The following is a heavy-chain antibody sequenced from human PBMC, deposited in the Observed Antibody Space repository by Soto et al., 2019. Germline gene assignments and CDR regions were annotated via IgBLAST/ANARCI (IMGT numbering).Heavy chain of an antibody. V-gene: IGHV3-23*01. CDR2: VTGSGSST. CDR3: VDDLPKEGGDYRKNAFGI. CDR1: GFTFSSYA. Sequence: GGSLRLSCAASGFTFSSYAMSWVRQAPEKRLEWVSVVTGSGSSTYYADSVKGRFTISRDNSKNMLFLQMNSLRAEDTAVYYCVDDLPKEGGDYRKNAFGIWGRGTAVTVSS. J-gene: IGHJ3*02. D-gene: IGHD2-21*01.